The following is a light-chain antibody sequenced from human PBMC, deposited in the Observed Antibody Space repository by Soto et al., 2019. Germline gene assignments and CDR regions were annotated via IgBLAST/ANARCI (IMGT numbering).Light chain of an antibody. V-gene: IGKV3-20*01. CDR1: QSVSSSY. CDR2: GAS. Sequence: EIELTQSPGTLSLSPGKRATLSCRASQSVSSSYLAWYQQKPGQAPRLLIYGASSRATGIPDRFSGSGSGTDFTLTISRLEPEDFAVYYCQQYGSSLWTFGQGTKLEIK. J-gene: IGKJ2*01. CDR3: QQYGSSLWT.